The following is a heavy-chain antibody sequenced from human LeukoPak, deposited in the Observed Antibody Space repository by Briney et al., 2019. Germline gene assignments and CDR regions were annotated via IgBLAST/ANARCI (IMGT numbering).Heavy chain of an antibody. CDR3: ARGGRGSAAVVAPRSFDI. CDR1: GFTFNDYG. J-gene: IGHJ3*02. CDR2: TYTGGNS. D-gene: IGHD3-22*01. V-gene: IGHV3-53*01. Sequence: GGSLRLSCAASGFTFNDYGLSWVRQAPGKGLEWVSVTYTGGNSYYADSVKGRFIISRDISKNTLYLQMNSLRAEDSALYYCARGGRGSAAVVAPRSFDIWGQGTMVTVSS.